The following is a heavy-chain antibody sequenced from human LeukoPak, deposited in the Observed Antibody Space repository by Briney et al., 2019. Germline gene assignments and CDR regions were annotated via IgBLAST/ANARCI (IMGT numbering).Heavy chain of an antibody. D-gene: IGHD5-24*01. CDR1: GYTFTSYY. Sequence: ASVKVSCKASGYTFTSYYMHWVRQAPGQGLEGMGIINPSGGSTSYAQKFQGRVTMTTDTSTSTAYMELRSLRSDDTAVYYCARGSTRWLQAYYFDYWGQGTLVTVSS. V-gene: IGHV1-46*01. CDR2: INPSGGST. J-gene: IGHJ4*02. CDR3: ARGSTRWLQAYYFDY.